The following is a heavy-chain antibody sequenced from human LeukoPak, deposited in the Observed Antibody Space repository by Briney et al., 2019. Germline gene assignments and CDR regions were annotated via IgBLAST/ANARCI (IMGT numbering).Heavy chain of an antibody. V-gene: IGHV1-2*02. J-gene: IGHJ1*01. Sequence: ASVKVSCKASGYTFTGYYMHWVRQAPGQGLEWMGWINPNSGGTNYAQKFQGRVTMTRDTSISTAYMELGRLRSDDTAVYYCASGNEQHQRGYAEYFQHWGQGTLVTVSS. CDR2: INPNSGGT. D-gene: IGHD6-13*01. CDR1: GYTFTGYY. CDR3: ASGNEQHQRGYAEYFQH.